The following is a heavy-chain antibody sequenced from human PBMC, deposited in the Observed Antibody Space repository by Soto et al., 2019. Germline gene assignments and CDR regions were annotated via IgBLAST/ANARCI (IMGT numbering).Heavy chain of an antibody. V-gene: IGHV1-24*01. CDR1: GYTLTELS. CDR2: FDPEDGET. CDR3: ATVLLLYYYDSRLGPFDI. D-gene: IGHD3-22*01. Sequence: AAVKVSCKVSGYTLTELSMHWVLQAPGKGREWMGGFDPEDGETIYAQKFQRRVTMTEDTSTDTAYMELSSLRSEDTAVYYCATVLLLYYYDSRLGPFDIWGQGTMVTVSS. J-gene: IGHJ3*02.